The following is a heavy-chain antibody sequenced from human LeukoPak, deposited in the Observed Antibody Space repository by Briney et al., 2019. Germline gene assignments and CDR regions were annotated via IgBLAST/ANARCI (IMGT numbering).Heavy chain of an antibody. CDR3: ARDSVLGFDP. J-gene: IGHJ5*02. CDR2: ISPNSGVT. CDR1: GYTFTDHY. Sequence: ASVKVSCKASGYTFTDHYVHWVRQAPGQGLEWMGCISPNSGVTYYAQKFQGRVTMTTDTSISTAYMELSRLRSGDTAVYYCARDSVLGFDPWGQGTLVTVSS. V-gene: IGHV1-2*02. D-gene: IGHD2-8*02.